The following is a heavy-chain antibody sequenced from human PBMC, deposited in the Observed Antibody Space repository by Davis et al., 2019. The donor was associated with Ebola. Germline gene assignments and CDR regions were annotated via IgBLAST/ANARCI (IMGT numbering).Heavy chain of an antibody. CDR3: ARDVLGYCSSTSCYESAMDV. D-gene: IGHD2-2*01. V-gene: IGHV3-30-3*01. Sequence: GESLKISCAASGFSFSSYAMHWVRQAPGKGLEWVAVISYDGSNKYYADSVKGRFTISRDNSKKTLYLQMNSLRAEDTAIYYCARDVLGYCSSTSCYESAMDVWGKGTTVTVSS. CDR2: ISYDGSNK. CDR1: GFSFSSYA. J-gene: IGHJ6*03.